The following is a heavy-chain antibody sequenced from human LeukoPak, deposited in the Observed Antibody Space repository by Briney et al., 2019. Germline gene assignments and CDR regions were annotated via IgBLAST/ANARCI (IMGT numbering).Heavy chain of an antibody. CDR1: GYSFTSYD. J-gene: IGHJ5*02. Sequence: GASVKVSCKASGYSFTSYDINWVRQATGQGLEWMGWMNPDSGNTGYAQKFQGRVTMTRDTSISTAYMELSSLRSDDTAVYYCAKSTMGTRRINDLWGRGTLVTVSS. V-gene: IGHV1-8*01. D-gene: IGHD3-10*01. CDR2: MNPDSGNT. CDR3: AKSTMGTRRINDL.